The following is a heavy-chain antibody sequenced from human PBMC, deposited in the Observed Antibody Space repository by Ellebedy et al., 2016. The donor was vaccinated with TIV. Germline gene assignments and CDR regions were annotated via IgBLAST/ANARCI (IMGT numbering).Heavy chain of an antibody. CDR2: ISWDSGNP. D-gene: IGHD6-13*01. J-gene: IGHJ4*02. CDR3: AKCPGAAIGKGYLDD. CDR1: GFSFGDYA. Sequence: GESLKISCAASGFSFGDYAMHWVRQLPGKGLEWVSLISWDSGNPYYEDSVKGRFTISRENSKISLYLQMNSLRVEDTAVYYCAKCPGAAIGKGYLDDWGQGTLVTVSS. V-gene: IGHV3-43D*03.